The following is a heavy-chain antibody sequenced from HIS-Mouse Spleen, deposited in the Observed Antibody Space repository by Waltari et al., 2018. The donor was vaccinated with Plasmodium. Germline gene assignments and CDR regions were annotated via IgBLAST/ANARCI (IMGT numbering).Heavy chain of an antibody. Sequence: QVQLVESGGGVVQPGRSLRLSCAASGFTFSSYAMHWVRQAPGKGLEWVAVISYDGNNKYYADSVKGRFTISRDNSKNTLYLQMNSLRAEDTAVYYCARDRRLAFDYWGQGTLVTVSS. CDR2: ISYDGNNK. V-gene: IGHV3-30-3*01. CDR1: GFTFSSYA. D-gene: IGHD2-15*01. J-gene: IGHJ4*02. CDR3: ARDRRLAFDY.